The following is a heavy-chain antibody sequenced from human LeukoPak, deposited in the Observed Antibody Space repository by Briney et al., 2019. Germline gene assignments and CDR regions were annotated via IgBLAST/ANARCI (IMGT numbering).Heavy chain of an antibody. CDR2: ISAYNGNT. V-gene: IGHV1-18*01. CDR1: GYTFTSYG. D-gene: IGHD2-2*01. CDR3: ARDLEGYCSSTSCYSISHSNDY. Sequence: ASVKVSCKASGYTFTSYGISWVRQAPGQGLEWMGWISAYNGNTNYAQKLQGRVTMTTDTSTSTAYTELRSLRSDDTAVYYCARDLEGYCSSTSCYSISHSNDYWGQGTLVTVSS. J-gene: IGHJ4*02.